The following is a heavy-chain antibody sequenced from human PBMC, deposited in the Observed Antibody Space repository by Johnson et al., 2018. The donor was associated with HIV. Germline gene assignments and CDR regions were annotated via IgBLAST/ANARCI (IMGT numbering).Heavy chain of an antibody. J-gene: IGHJ3*02. V-gene: IGHV3-20*04. D-gene: IGHD6-19*01. CDR2: INWNGGRT. CDR1: GFSFDDYG. CDR3: AKDREWLVPTPLDAFDI. Sequence: VQLVESGGGVVRPGGSLRLSCAASGFSFDDYGMSWVRQAPGRGLEWVSSINWNGGRTDYVASVKGRFTISRDNSKNTLYLQMNSLRAEDTAVYYCAKDREWLVPTPLDAFDIWGQGTMVTVSS.